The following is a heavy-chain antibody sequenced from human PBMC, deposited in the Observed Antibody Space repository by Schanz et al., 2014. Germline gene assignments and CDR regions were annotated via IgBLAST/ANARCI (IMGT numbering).Heavy chain of an antibody. CDR1: GYMFDTYG. J-gene: IGHJ4*01. D-gene: IGHD3-10*01. V-gene: IGHV1-18*04. CDR3: ARAPTRMNMFRGVTYFFDY. CDR2: ISTYNGHT. Sequence: QVRLVQSGAEAREPGASVKVSCKATGYMFDTYGFAWVRQAPGQGLEWMGWISTYNGHTRYGQKXXXXXXXXTDTDTATDHVELRSLRTDDTAVYYCARAPTRMNMFRGVTYFFDYWGHGTLVTVSS.